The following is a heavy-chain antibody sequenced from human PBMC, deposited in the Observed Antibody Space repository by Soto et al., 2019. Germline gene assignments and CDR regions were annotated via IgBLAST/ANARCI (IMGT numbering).Heavy chain of an antibody. CDR1: GFTFSSYA. D-gene: IGHD3-3*01. CDR2: ISGSGGST. CDR3: VKDPTYEDFWTGYYGMDD. Sequence: SLRLSCAASGFTFSSYAMSWVRQAPGKGLEWVSAISGSGGSTYYADSVKGRFTISRDNSKNTLYLHMKRLRAEDTAVYYCVKDPTYEDFWTGYYGMDDWGQGTLVTVSS. V-gene: IGHV3-23*01. J-gene: IGHJ4*02.